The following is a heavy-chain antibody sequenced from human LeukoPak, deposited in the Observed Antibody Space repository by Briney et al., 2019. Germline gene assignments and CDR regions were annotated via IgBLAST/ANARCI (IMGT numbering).Heavy chain of an antibody. Sequence: PGGSLRLSCAASGFTFSSYSMNWVRQAPGKGLEWVSSISSSSSYIYYADSVKGRFTISRDNAKNSLYLQMNSLRAEDTAVYYCARGRVGSYSPFDYWGQGTLVTVSS. V-gene: IGHV3-21*01. CDR3: ARGRVGSYSPFDY. J-gene: IGHJ4*02. CDR1: GFTFSSYS. CDR2: ISSSSSYI. D-gene: IGHD3-10*01.